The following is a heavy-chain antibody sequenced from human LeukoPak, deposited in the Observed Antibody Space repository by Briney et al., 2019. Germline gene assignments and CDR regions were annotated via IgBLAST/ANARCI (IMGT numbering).Heavy chain of an antibody. D-gene: IGHD2-2*01. CDR2: MSVIDDSI. V-gene: IGHV3-23*01. J-gene: IGHJ3*01. CDR1: GSTLRNYI. Sequence: GVSLRLSCVASGSTLRNYIMTWLRQAPGKGLEWVSSMSVIDDSIYYADSVKGRFTISRDNSKSTLSLQMSSLRAEDTGVYYCAREGYTSGYAGAFDFWGQGSVVTVSS. CDR3: AREGYTSGYAGAFDF.